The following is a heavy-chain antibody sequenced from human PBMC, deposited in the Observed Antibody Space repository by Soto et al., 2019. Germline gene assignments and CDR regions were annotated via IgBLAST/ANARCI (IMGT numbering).Heavy chain of an antibody. J-gene: IGHJ3*02. V-gene: IGHV4-39*01. CDR3: ARRGRYCSGGSCYGSSRAFDI. Sequence: SETLSLTCTVSGGSISSSSYYWGWIRQPPGKGLEWIGSIYYSGSTYYNPSLKSRVTISVDTSKNQFSLKLSSVTAADTAVYYCARRGRYCSGGSCYGSSRAFDIWGQGTMVTVSS. D-gene: IGHD2-15*01. CDR1: GGSISSSSYY. CDR2: IYYSGST.